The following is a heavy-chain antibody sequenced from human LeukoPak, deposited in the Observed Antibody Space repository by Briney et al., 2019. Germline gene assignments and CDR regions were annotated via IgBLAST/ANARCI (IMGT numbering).Heavy chain of an antibody. CDR3: AKDQRWESPHYLDS. V-gene: IGHV3-13*01. Sequence: GGSLRLSCAASGFTFSSYDMHWVRQTTGKGLEWVSSIGIAGDTYYPGSVKGRLTISRENAKNSLYLQMNSLRAGDTAVYYCAKDQRWESPHYLDSWGQGTLVTVSS. J-gene: IGHJ4*02. CDR1: GFTFSSYD. D-gene: IGHD1-26*01. CDR2: IGIAGDT.